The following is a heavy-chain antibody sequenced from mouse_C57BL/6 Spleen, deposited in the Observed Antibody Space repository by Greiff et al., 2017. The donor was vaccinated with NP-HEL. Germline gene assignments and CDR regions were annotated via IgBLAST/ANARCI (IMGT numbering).Heavy chain of an antibody. CDR3: ARSKKGDSSGTFDY. J-gene: IGHJ2*01. Sequence: QVTLKESGPGILQSSQTLSLTCSFSGFSLSTSGMGVSWIRQPSGKGPEWLAHIYWDDDKRYNPSLKSRLTISKDTSRNQVFLKITSVDTADTATYYCARSKKGDSSGTFDYWGQGTTLTVSS. V-gene: IGHV8-12*01. D-gene: IGHD3-2*02. CDR2: IYWDDDK. CDR1: GFSLSTSGMG.